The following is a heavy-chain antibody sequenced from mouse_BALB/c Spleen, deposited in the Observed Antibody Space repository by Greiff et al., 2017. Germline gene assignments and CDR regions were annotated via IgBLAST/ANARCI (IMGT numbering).Heavy chain of an antibody. Sequence: EVQLVESGGGLVKPGGSLKLSCAASGFTFSSYAMSWVRQTPEKRLEWVATISSGGSYTYYPDSVKGRFTISRDNAKNTLYLQMSSLRSEDTAMYYCARDDYGGYYAMDYWGQGTSVTVSS. CDR1: GFTFSSYA. J-gene: IGHJ4*01. CDR2: ISSGGSYT. CDR3: ARDDYGGYYAMDY. V-gene: IGHV5-9-3*01. D-gene: IGHD2-4*01.